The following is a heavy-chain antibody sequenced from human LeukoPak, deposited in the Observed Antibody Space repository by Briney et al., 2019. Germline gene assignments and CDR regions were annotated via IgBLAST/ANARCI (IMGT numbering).Heavy chain of an antibody. CDR3: ARDRNYYDSSGYYHGMDY. J-gene: IGHJ4*02. CDR2: IKQDGSEK. V-gene: IGHV3-7*01. CDR1: GFTFSSYW. D-gene: IGHD3-22*01. Sequence: PGGSLRLSCAASGFTFSSYWISWVRQAPGNGREWVANIKQDGSEKYYMDSVKGRFTISRDNAKNSLYLQMNSLRAEDTAVYYCARDRNYYDSSGYYHGMDYWGQGTLVTVSS.